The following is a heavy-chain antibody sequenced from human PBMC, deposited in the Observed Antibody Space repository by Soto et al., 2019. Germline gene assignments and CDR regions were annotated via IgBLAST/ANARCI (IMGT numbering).Heavy chain of an antibody. Sequence: QVQLVQSGAEVKKPGSSVKVSCKASGGTFSSYAISWVRQAPGQGLEWMGGIIPIFGTANYAQKFQGRVTITADESTSTAYMELSSLRSEDTAVYYCAREGAYCSSTSCYTPHYNYYGMDVWGQGTTVTVSS. D-gene: IGHD2-2*02. CDR3: AREGAYCSSTSCYTPHYNYYGMDV. CDR1: GGTFSSYA. J-gene: IGHJ6*02. V-gene: IGHV1-69*01. CDR2: IIPIFGTA.